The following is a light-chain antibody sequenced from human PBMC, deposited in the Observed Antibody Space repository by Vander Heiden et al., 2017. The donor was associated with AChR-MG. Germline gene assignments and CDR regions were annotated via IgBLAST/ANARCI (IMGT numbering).Light chain of an antibody. V-gene: IGLV1-40*01. CDR3: QSYDSSLSGLDVI. CDR1: SSNIGAGSE. J-gene: IGLJ2*01. Sequence: QSVLTQPPSVSGAPGQRVTISCTGSSSNIGAGSEVHWYQQRPGTAPKLLIYNDNNRPEGVPGRCSGSKSGTSASLAITGLQAEDEADYYCQSYDSSLSGLDVIFGGGTKVTVL. CDR2: NDN.